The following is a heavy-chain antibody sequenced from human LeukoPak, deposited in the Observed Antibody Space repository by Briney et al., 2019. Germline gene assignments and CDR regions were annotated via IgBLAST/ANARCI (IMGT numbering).Heavy chain of an antibody. D-gene: IGHD2-15*01. Sequence: GGSLRLSCAASGFTFSIYAMHWVRQAPGKGLEWVAVISYDGSNKYYADSVKGRFTISRDNSKNTLYLQMNSLRTEDTAVYYCEVAATRSSGGPYFDYWGQGTLVTVSS. CDR3: EVAATRSSGGPYFDY. V-gene: IGHV3-30*04. CDR2: ISYDGSNK. CDR1: GFTFSIYA. J-gene: IGHJ4*02.